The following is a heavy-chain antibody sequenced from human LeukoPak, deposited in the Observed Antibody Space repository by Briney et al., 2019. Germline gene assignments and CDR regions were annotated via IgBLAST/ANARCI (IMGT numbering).Heavy chain of an antibody. CDR2: IYYSGST. CDR1: GGSISSGDYY. J-gene: IGHJ4*02. CDR3: ARDNTMVRGVMPL. Sequence: PSETLSLTCTVSGGSISSGDYYWSWIRQPPGKGLEWIGYIYYSGSTYYNPSHKSRVTISVDTSKNQFSLKLSSVTAADTAVYYCARDNTMVRGVMPLWGQGTLVTVSS. V-gene: IGHV4-30-4*08. D-gene: IGHD3-10*01.